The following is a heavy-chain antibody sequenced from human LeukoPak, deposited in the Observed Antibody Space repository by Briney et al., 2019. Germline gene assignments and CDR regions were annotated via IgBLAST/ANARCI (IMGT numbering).Heavy chain of an antibody. D-gene: IGHD3-3*01. Sequence: PSETLSLTCTVSGGSISSHYWSWIRQPPGKGLEWIGYIYYSGSTDYNPSLKTRVTISVDTSKNQFSLRLSSVTAADTAVYYCARDPSIFGVVNYAFDIWGQGKMVTVSS. CDR1: GGSISSHY. CDR2: IYYSGST. J-gene: IGHJ3*02. V-gene: IGHV4-59*11. CDR3: ARDPSIFGVVNYAFDI.